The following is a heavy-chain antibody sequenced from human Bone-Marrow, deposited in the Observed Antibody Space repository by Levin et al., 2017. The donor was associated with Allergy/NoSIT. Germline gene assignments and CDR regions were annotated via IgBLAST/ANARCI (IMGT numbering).Heavy chain of an antibody. CDR3: AHHKFWFGELPFDY. D-gene: IGHD3-10*01. J-gene: IGHJ4*02. V-gene: IGHV2-5*02. CDR1: GXXXXXXXXG. CDR2: IYWDDDK. Sequence: SGPTLVKPTQTFTXSXSXXGXXXXXXXXGVGWIRPAPGKALEWLALIYWDDDKRYSPSLKSRLNITKDTSKNQVVLTMTNMAPVDTGTYYCAHHKFWFGELPFDYWGRGSLVTVSS.